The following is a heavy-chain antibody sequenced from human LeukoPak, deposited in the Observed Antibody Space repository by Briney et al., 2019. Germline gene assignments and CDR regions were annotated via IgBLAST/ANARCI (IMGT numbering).Heavy chain of an antibody. J-gene: IGHJ3*02. CDR3: ARAIAAANDAFDI. D-gene: IGHD6-13*01. CDR1: GYTFTGYY. CDR2: INPNSGGT. V-gene: IGHV1-2*06. Sequence: ASVKVSCKASGYTFTGYYVHWVRQAPGQGLEWMGRINPNSGGTNYAQKFQGRVTMTRDTSISTAYMELSRLRSDDTAVYYCARAIAAANDAFDIWGQGTMVTVSS.